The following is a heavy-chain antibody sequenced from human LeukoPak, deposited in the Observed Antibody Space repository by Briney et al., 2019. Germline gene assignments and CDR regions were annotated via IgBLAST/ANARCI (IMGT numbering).Heavy chain of an antibody. CDR3: AREGRYYYYYMDV. J-gene: IGHJ6*03. CDR1: GGSISSSSYY. Sequence: PSETLSLTCTVSGGSISSSSYYWGWIRQPPGKGLEWIGSIYYSGSTYYNPSPKSRVTISVDTSKNQFSLKLSSVTAADTAVYYCAREGRYYYYYMDVWGKGTTVTVSS. CDR2: IYYSGST. V-gene: IGHV4-39*02.